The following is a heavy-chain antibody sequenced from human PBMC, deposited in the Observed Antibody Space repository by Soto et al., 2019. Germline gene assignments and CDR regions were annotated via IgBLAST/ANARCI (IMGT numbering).Heavy chain of an antibody. J-gene: IGHJ4*02. CDR2: LSGCGDTT. CDR3: AKGRGGSGSLTPRVDF. V-gene: IGHV3-23*01. CDR1: GFTFNNYA. D-gene: IGHD3-10*01. Sequence: EVQLLESGGGLVQPGGSLRLSCAASGFTFNNYAMTWVRQAPGTGLEWVSALSGCGDTTSYADSVQGRFTVSRDGSKNTLYLQMSSLRAEDTALYSCAKGRGGSGSLTPRVDFWCQGTLVTVSS.